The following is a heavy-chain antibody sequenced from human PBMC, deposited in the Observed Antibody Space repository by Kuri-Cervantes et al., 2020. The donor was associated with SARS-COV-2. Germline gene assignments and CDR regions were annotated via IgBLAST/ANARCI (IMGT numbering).Heavy chain of an antibody. V-gene: IGHV1-2*02. CDR2: INPNSGGT. CDR3: ARAAMAVYYFDY. J-gene: IGHJ4*02. Sequence: ASVKVSCKASGYTFTSYYMHWVRQAPGQGLEWMGWINPNSGGTNYAQKFQGRVTVTRDTSISTAYMELSRLRSDDTAVYYCARAAMAVYYFDYWGQGTLVTVSS. CDR1: GYTFTSYY. D-gene: IGHD5-18*01.